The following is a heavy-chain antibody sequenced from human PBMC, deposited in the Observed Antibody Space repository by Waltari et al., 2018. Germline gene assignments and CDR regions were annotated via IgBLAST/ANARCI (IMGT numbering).Heavy chain of an antibody. Sequence: EVQLVESGGGLVKPGGSLRLSCAASGFTFSSYSMNWVRQAPGKGLEWVSSISSSSSYIYSADSVKGRFTISRDNAKNSLYLQMNSLRAEDTAVYYCARGLGWFLDYWGQGTLVTVSS. CDR1: GFTFSSYS. J-gene: IGHJ4*02. CDR3: ARGLGWFLDY. D-gene: IGHD2-15*01. CDR2: ISSSSSYI. V-gene: IGHV3-21*01.